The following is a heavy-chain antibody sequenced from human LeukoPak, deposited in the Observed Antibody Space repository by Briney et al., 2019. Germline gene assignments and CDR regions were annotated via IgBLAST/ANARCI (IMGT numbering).Heavy chain of an antibody. CDR3: ARDALSSGYNTNWFDP. J-gene: IGHJ5*02. CDR1: GGSISSYH. D-gene: IGHD3-22*01. V-gene: IGHV4-59*12. Sequence: TSETLSLTCTVSGGSISSYHWSWIRQPPGKGLEWIGYIYYSGSTNYNPSLKSRVTISVDTSKNQFSLKLSSVTAADTAVYYCARDALSSGYNTNWFDPWGQGTLVTVSS. CDR2: IYYSGST.